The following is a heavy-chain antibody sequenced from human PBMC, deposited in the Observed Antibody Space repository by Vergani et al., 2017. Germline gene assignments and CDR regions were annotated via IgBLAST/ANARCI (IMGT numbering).Heavy chain of an antibody. Sequence: QVQLQESGPGLVKPSQTLSLTCTVSGGSLSSGDYYWSWLRQPPGKGLEWIGSIYYSGSTYYNPSLGSRVTMSVDTSKNQFSLRLNSVTAADTAVYSCARRVREGRDGYVTGAFDLWGQGTVVIVSS. J-gene: IGHJ3*01. V-gene: IGHV4-39*01. CDR1: GGSLSSGDYY. CDR2: IYYSGST. CDR3: ARRVREGRDGYVTGAFDL. D-gene: IGHD5-24*01.